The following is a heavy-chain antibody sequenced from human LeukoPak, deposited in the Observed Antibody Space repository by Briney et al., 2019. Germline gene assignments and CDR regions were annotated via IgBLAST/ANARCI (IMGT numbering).Heavy chain of an antibody. CDR3: ARAGTSNDWFDP. Sequence: GASVKVSCKASGYTFTGYYMHWVRQAPGQGLEWMGWINPNSGGTNYAQRFQGWVTMTRDTSISTAYMELSRLRSDDTAVYYCARAGTSNDWFDPWGQGTLVTVSS. D-gene: IGHD2-2*01. J-gene: IGHJ5*02. CDR2: INPNSGGT. V-gene: IGHV1-2*04. CDR1: GYTFTGYY.